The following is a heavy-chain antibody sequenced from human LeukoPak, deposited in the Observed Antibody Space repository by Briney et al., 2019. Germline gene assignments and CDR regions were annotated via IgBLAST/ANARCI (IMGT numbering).Heavy chain of an antibody. CDR1: GYTFTSYP. Sequence: ASVKVSCKASGYTFTSYPMHWVRQAPGQRLEWMGWINAGNGNTKYSQKFQGRVTITRDTSASTAYMELSSLRSEDTAVYYCARAHAWYGSRDYWGQGTLVTVSS. CDR3: ARAHAWYGSRDY. CDR2: INAGNGNT. J-gene: IGHJ4*02. V-gene: IGHV1-3*01. D-gene: IGHD6-13*01.